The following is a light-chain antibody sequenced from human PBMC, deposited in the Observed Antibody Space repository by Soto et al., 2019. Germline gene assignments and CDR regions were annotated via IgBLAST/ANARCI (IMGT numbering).Light chain of an antibody. Sequence: HSALTQPASVSGSPGQSITISCTGTSSDVGGYNYVSWYQQHPGKAPKLMIYDVSNRPSGVSNRFSGSKSGNTASLTISGLQAEDEADYYCSSYTSSSTLTFGRGTKLIVL. CDR2: DVS. CDR1: SSDVGGYNY. V-gene: IGLV2-14*01. J-gene: IGLJ3*02. CDR3: SSYTSSSTLT.